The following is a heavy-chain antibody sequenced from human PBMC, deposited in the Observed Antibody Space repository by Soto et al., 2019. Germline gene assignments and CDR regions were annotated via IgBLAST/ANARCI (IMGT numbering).Heavy chain of an antibody. CDR1: EFTFTRSA. D-gene: IGHD6-6*01. CDR2: IVVGRGNT. V-gene: IGHV1-58*01. CDR3: AVGRHVLKYHYFDY. J-gene: IGHJ4*01. Sequence: SVKVSCKASEFTFTRSAVQWVRQARGQRLEWIGWIVVGRGNTYYAPKLKDRVTITRDTSTSTAYMKLSSLRSDDQAMYYCAVGRHVLKYHYFDYWGHGTLVTDSS.